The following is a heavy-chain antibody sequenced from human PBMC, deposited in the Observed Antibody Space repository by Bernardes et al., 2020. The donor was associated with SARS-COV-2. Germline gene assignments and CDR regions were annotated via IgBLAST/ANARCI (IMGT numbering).Heavy chain of an antibody. CDR2: IYYSGRT. D-gene: IGHD6-6*01. V-gene: IGHV4-39*01. J-gene: IGHJ4*02. Sequence: IRQPPVKWLEWIGSIYYSGRTYYNPSLKSRVTISVDTSKNQFSLKLSSVTAADTAVYYCARLSIAARPFDYCGQGTLVNVSS. CDR3: ARLSIAARPFDY.